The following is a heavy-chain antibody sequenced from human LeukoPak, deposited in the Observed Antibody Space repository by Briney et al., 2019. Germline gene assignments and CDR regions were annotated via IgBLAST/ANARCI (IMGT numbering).Heavy chain of an antibody. CDR3: ARLSGWPLYFDY. CDR1: GGSISSGGYY. V-gene: IGHV4-61*02. J-gene: IGHJ4*02. Sequence: PSQTLSLTCTVSGGSISSGGYYWSWIRQPAGKGLEWIGRIYTSGSTNYNPSLKSRVTISVDTSKNQFSLKLSSVTAADTAVYYCARLSGWPLYFDYWGQGALVTVSS. CDR2: IYTSGST. D-gene: IGHD6-19*01.